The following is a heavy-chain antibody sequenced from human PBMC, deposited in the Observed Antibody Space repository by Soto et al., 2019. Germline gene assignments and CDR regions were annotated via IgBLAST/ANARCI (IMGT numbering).Heavy chain of an antibody. CDR2: ISYDGSNK. D-gene: IGHD2-2*01. Sequence: GGSLRLSCAASGFTFSSYGMHWFRQAPGKGLEWVAVISYDGSNKYYADSVKGRFTISRDNSKNTLYLQMNSLRAEDTAVYYCAKAKPSMPGWFDPWGQGTLVTVSS. J-gene: IGHJ5*02. CDR3: AKAKPSMPGWFDP. CDR1: GFTFSSYG. V-gene: IGHV3-30*18.